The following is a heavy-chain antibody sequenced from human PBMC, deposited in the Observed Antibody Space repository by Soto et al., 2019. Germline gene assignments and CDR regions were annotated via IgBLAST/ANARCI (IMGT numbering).Heavy chain of an antibody. J-gene: IGHJ6*02. D-gene: IGHD7-27*01. CDR2: ISYTGRT. CDR3: AREWGLLPYYVMNV. Sequence: SETLSLTCIVSGDSVTSGSYYWTWLRQPPGKGLEWIGYISYTGRTKYNPSLQSRVTISVDTSKNDFSLILSSVTAADTAVYFCAREWGLLPYYVMNVWGHGTAVTVSS. V-gene: IGHV4-61*03. CDR1: GDSVTSGSYY.